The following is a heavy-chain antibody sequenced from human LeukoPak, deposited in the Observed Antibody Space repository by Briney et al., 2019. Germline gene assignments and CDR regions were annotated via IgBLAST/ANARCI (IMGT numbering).Heavy chain of an antibody. J-gene: IGHJ6*04. Sequence: GGSLRLSCAASGFTFSSSWMHWVRQAPGKGLVWVSRITRDGSSTTYADSVKGRFTTSRDNAKNTLYLQMDSPRDDDTAVYYCARDPGYESWSPFGGGVDVWGNGTTVIVSS. CDR1: GFTFSSSW. CDR2: ITRDGSST. V-gene: IGHV3-74*01. CDR3: ARDPGYESWSPFGGGVDV. D-gene: IGHD3-16*01.